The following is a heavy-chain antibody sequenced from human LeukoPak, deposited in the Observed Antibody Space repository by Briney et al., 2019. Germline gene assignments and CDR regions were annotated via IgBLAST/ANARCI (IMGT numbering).Heavy chain of an antibody. J-gene: IGHJ4*02. CDR3: ARVPYYYSSSWYFDY. D-gene: IGHD6-13*01. V-gene: IGHV4-38-2*02. CDR1: GYSTSSGYY. CDR2: IYHSGST. Sequence: SETLSLTCTVSGYSTSSGYYWGWIRQPPGKGLEWIGSIYHSGSTYYNPSLKSRVTISVDTSKNQFSLKLSSVTAADTAVYYCARVPYYYSSSWYFDYWGQGTLVTVSS.